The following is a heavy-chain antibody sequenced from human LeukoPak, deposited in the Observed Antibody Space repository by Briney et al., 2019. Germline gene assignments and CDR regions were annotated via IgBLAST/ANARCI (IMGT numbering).Heavy chain of an antibody. CDR3: ARNRYCSSTSCYPDY. J-gene: IGHJ4*02. V-gene: IGHV4-34*01. CDR2: INHSGST. Sequence: SETLSLTCAVYGGSFSGYYWSWIRQPPGKGLEWIGEINHSGSTNYNPSLKSRVTISVDTSKNQFSLKLSSVTAADTAVYYCARNRYCSSTSCYPDYWGQGTLVTVSS. D-gene: IGHD2-2*01. CDR1: GGSFSGYY.